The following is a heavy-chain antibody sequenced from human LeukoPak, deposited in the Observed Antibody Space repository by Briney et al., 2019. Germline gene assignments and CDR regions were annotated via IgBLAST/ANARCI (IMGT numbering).Heavy chain of an antibody. V-gene: IGHV3-21*04. D-gene: IGHD3-10*01. CDR2: ITSSSSYV. CDR1: GFTFSSYN. CDR3: ARKSASGNYPLDY. Sequence: GGSLRLSCEASGFTFSSYNMNWVRQAPGKRLEWVSSITSSSSYVFYADSVKGRFTISRDNAKNTVFLQMSSLRAEDTALYYCARKSASGNYPLDYWGQGTLVTVSS. J-gene: IGHJ4*02.